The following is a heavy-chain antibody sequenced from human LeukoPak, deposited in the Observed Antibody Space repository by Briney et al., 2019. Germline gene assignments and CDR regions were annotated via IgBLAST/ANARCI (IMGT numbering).Heavy chain of an antibody. CDR2: MNPNSGNT. CDR1: GYTFTSYD. Sequence: ASVKVSCKASGYTFTSYDINWVRQATGQGLEWMGWMNPNSGNTGYAQKFQGRVTMTRNTSISTAYMELSSLRSEDTAVYYCARSVEGYCSGGSCYSYYYYMDVWGKGTTVTVSS. CDR3: ARSVEGYCSGGSCYSYYYYMDV. J-gene: IGHJ6*03. D-gene: IGHD2-15*01. V-gene: IGHV1-8*01.